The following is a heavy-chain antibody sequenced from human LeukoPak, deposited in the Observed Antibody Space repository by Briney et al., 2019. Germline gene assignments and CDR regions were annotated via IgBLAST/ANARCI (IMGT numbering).Heavy chain of an antibody. CDR2: TYYRSKWYR. CDR1: GDRVSSNTAA. Sequence: SQTLSLTCGISGDRVSSNTAAWYWIRQSPSRGLEWLGRTYYRSKWYREYAVSVQSRITINPDTSKNQFSLKLSSVTAADTAVYYCASASTHGDYEHWGQGTLVTVSS. CDR3: ASASTHGDYEH. J-gene: IGHJ4*02. D-gene: IGHD4-17*01. V-gene: IGHV6-1*01.